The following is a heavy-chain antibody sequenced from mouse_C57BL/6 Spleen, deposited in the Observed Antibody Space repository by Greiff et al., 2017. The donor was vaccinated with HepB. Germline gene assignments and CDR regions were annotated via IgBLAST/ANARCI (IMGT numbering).Heavy chain of an antibody. D-gene: IGHD4-1*01. V-gene: IGHV1-75*01. CDR3: AGSGTGNAMDY. CDR1: GSTFTDYY. CDR2: IFPGSGST. Sequence: VQLQQSGPELVQPGASVKISCKASGSTFTDYYINWVKQRPGQGLEWIGWIFPGSGSTYYNEKFKGKATLTVDKSSSTAYMLLSSLTSEDSAVYFGAGSGTGNAMDYWCQGTSATVSS. J-gene: IGHJ4*01.